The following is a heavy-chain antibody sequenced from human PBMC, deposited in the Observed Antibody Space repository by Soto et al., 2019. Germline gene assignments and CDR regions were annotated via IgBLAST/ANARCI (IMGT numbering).Heavy chain of an antibody. CDR1: GGSVSNSNYY. V-gene: IGHV4-39*01. CDR2: VYYRGRS. D-gene: IGHD2-8*01. CDR3: VSQRTSVLTQAYFHY. J-gene: IGHJ4*02. Sequence: PSETLSLTCTVSGGSVSNSNYYWGWIRQSPGKGLEWIGSVYYRGRSYFKSSVKSRVTISVDTSKNQFSLNLNSVTASDTAVYFCVSQRTSVLTQAYFHYWGPGALVTVSS.